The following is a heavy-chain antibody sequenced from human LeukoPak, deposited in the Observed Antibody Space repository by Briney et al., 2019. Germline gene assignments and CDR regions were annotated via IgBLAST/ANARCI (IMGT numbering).Heavy chain of an antibody. CDR3: ARDMRWFDP. CDR2: ISSSSTYI. V-gene: IGHV3-21*01. D-gene: IGHD2-2*01. CDR1: GFTFNNYG. J-gene: IGHJ5*02. Sequence: GGSLRLSCAASGFTFNNYGMHWVRQAPGKGLEWVSSISSSSTYIYYADSVKGRFTISRDNAKNSLYLQMNSLRAEDTAVYYCARDMRWFDPWGQGTLVTVSS.